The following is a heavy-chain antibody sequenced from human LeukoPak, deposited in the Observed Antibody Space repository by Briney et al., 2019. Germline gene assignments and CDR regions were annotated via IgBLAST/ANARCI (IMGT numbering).Heavy chain of an antibody. Sequence: SVKVSCKASGGTFSSYAISWVRQAPGQGLEWMGRIIPILGIANYAQKFQGRVTITADKSTSTAYMELSSLRSEDTAVYYCARDAAGAAAGNFDYWGQGTLVTVSS. J-gene: IGHJ4*02. CDR1: GGTFSSYA. CDR2: IIPILGIA. CDR3: ARDAAGAAAGNFDY. V-gene: IGHV1-69*04. D-gene: IGHD6-13*01.